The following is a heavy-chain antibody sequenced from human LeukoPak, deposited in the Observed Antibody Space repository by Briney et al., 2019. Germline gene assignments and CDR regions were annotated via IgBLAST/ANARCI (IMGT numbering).Heavy chain of an antibody. J-gene: IGHJ2*01. CDR2: INPSGGST. CDR1: GYTFTSYY. CDR3: ARDEGLRHWYFDL. Sequence: ASVKVSCKASGYTFTSYYMHSVRQARGQGLEWMGIINPSGGSTMHPQNLKGRLNMTRNTSTRTVYMELRSQRSEDTAVYYCARDEGLRHWYFDLWGRGTLVTVSS. V-gene: IGHV1-46*04. D-gene: IGHD4-17*01.